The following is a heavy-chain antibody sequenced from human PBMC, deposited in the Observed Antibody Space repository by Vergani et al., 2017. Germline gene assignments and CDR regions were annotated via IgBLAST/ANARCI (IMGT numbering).Heavy chain of an antibody. J-gene: IGHJ4*02. CDR3: AKEGTVTTLFDY. V-gene: IGHV3-30*18. CDR1: GFTFSSYG. Sequence: QVQLVESGGGVVQPGRSLRLSCAASGFTFSSYGMHWVRQAPGKGLEWVAVISYVGSNKYYADSVKGRFTISRDNSKNTLYLQMNSLRAEDTAVYYCAKEGTVTTLFDYWGQGTLVTVSS. CDR2: ISYVGSNK. D-gene: IGHD4-17*01.